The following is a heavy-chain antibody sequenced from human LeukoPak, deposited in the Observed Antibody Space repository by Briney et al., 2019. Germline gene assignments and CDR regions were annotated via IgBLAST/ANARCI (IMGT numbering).Heavy chain of an antibody. V-gene: IGHV3-7*03. Sequence: PGGSLRLSCVVSGFNFRSNWMSWVRQAPGKGLEWVANIKQDGIEIYYVDSVKGRFTISRDNAKNSLYLQMNSLRAEDTALYYCARDLYRGSSSDTGYWGQGTLVTVSS. CDR2: IKQDGIEI. D-gene: IGHD1-26*01. J-gene: IGHJ4*02. CDR3: ARDLYRGSSSDTGY. CDR1: GFNFRSNW.